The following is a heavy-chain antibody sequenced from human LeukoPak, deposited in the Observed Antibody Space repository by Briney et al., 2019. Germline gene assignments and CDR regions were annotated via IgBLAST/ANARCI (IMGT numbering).Heavy chain of an antibody. D-gene: IGHD6-6*01. CDR2: ISYDGSNK. CDR3: ARGREVEQLVPSAYYFDY. V-gene: IGHV3-30*04. J-gene: IGHJ4*02. Sequence: GGSLRLSCAASGFTFSSYAMHWVRQAPGKGLEWVAVISYDGSNKYYADSVKGRFTISRDNSKNTLYLQMNSLRAEDTAVYYCARGREVEQLVPSAYYFDYWGQGTLVTVSS. CDR1: GFTFSSYA.